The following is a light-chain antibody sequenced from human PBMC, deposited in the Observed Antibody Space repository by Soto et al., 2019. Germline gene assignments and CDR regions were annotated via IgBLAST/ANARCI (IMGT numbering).Light chain of an antibody. J-gene: IGKJ1*01. CDR1: QSISSW. CDR2: KAS. V-gene: IGKV1-5*03. Sequence: DIQMTQSPSTLSASVGDRVTITCRASQSISSWLAWYQQKPGKAPKLLIYKASSLESGVPSRFSGSGSGTEFTLTISSLQPDDFAHYYCPQYNSYPWTFGQGTKVEIK. CDR3: PQYNSYPWT.